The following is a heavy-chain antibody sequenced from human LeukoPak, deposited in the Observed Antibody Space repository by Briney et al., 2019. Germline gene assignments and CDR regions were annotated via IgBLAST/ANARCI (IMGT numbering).Heavy chain of an antibody. Sequence: GGSLRLSCAASGFTFSNYWMSWVRQAPGKGLEWVANIKQDGSEKYYVDSVKGRLTISRDNAKNSLYLQMNSLRVEDTAVYYCARARAAAMFSSDYWGQGTLVTVSS. V-gene: IGHV3-7*03. D-gene: IGHD6-13*01. CDR2: IKQDGSEK. CDR3: ARARAAAMFSSDY. J-gene: IGHJ4*02. CDR1: GFTFSNYW.